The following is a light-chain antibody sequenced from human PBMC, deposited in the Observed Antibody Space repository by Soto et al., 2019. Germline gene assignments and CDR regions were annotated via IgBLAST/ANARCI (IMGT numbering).Light chain of an antibody. Sequence: QSALTQPASVSGSPGQSITISCTGTSSDVGGYNYVSWYQQHPGQAPKIMIYEVTKRPSGVPDRFSGSKSGNTASLTVSGLQAEDEADYYCSSFGGSNNYVFGTGTKVTVL. CDR2: EVT. V-gene: IGLV2-8*01. CDR1: SSDVGGYNY. CDR3: SSFGGSNNYV. J-gene: IGLJ1*01.